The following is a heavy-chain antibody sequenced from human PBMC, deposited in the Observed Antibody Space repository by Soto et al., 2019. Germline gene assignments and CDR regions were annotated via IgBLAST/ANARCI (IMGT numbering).Heavy chain of an antibody. J-gene: IGHJ3*02. CDR1: GGSISSYY. CDR2: FDYSGST. D-gene: IGHD6-13*01. CDR3: AREGYSSSWYACGAFEI. Sequence: QVQLQESGPGLVKPSETLSLTCTVSGGSISSYYWSWIRQPPGKGLEWIGYFDYSGSTNYNPSLKSRVTLSVDTSKNQFSLKLSSVTAADTAVYYCAREGYSSSWYACGAFEIWGQGTMVTVSS. V-gene: IGHV4-59*01.